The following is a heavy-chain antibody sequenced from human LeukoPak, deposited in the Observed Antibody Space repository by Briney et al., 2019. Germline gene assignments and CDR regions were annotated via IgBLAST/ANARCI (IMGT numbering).Heavy chain of an antibody. CDR2: ISSRGDST. Sequence: GGSLKLSCAASGFIFSNYAMSWVRQVPGRGLEWVSTISSRGDSTYVADSVKGRFTISRDNSKNTLYLQMNSLRAEDTAVYFCARDLGYYYRSGYSDYWGQGTLVTVSS. CDR1: GFIFSNYA. V-gene: IGHV3-23*01. CDR3: ARDLGYYYRSGYSDY. D-gene: IGHD3-22*01. J-gene: IGHJ4*02.